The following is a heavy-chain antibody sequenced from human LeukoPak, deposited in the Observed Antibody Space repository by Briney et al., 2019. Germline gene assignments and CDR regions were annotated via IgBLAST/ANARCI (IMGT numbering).Heavy chain of an antibody. J-gene: IGHJ4*02. CDR3: ARQTGSGLFILP. V-gene: IGHV4-39*01. CDR2: IYYSGNT. CDR1: GASISSSSYY. Sequence: HPSETLSLTCTVSGASISSSSYYWGWLRQPPGKGLEWIGSIYYSGNTYYNASRKSQASISIDTSKNQFSLRLTSVTAADTAVYYCARQTGSGLFILPGGQGTLVTVSS. D-gene: IGHD3/OR15-3a*01.